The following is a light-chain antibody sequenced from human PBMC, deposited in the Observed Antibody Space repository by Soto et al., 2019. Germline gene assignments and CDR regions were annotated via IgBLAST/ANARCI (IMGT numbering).Light chain of an antibody. CDR1: SSDVGAFNY. Sequence: QSDLTQLASGSGSAGQSISISCIGTSSDVGAFNYVSWYQHHPGKAPQLIIYDVTSRPSGVSNRFSASKSGNTASLTISGLQAEDEADYYCSSYTTRNTEVFGTGTKVTVL. CDR3: SSYTTRNTEV. V-gene: IGLV2-14*03. CDR2: DVT. J-gene: IGLJ1*01.